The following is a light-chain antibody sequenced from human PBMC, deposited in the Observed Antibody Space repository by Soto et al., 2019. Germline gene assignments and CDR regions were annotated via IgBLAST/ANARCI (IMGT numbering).Light chain of an antibody. CDR2: AVS. CDR3: SSYTSDSSYV. V-gene: IGLV2-14*01. CDR1: SSDVGLYDY. J-gene: IGLJ1*01. Sequence: QSVLTQPASVCGSPGQSITISCTGTSSDVGLYDYVSWYQQHPGKAPQLMIYAVSNRPSGVSNRFSASKSGNTASLFISGLQAEDEADYYCSSYTSDSSYVFGSGTKVTV.